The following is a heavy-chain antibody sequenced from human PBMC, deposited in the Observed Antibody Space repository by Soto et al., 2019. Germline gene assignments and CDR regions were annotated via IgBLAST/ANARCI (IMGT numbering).Heavy chain of an antibody. CDR3: AAQRSGNTYYYYGLDV. V-gene: IGHV1-69*12. D-gene: IGHD2-15*01. J-gene: IGHJ6*02. CDR2: IIPIIGTS. CDR1: GGTFSSYA. Sequence: QVQVVQSGAEVKKPGSSVKVSCKASGGTFSSYAISWVRQAPGLGLEWMGGIIPIIGTSNYAQRFQGRVTITADESMSIVYLELSSLRSEDTAVYYCAAQRSGNTYYYYGLDVWGLGTTVTVSS.